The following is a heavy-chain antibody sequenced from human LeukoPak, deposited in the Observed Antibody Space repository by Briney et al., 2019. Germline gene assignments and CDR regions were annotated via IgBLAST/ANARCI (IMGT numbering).Heavy chain of an antibody. V-gene: IGHV3-30-3*01. Sequence: PGVSLRLSCAASGFTYSSYAMHWLRQAPGKGREWVAVISYDGSNKYYADSVKGRFTISRDNSKNTLYLQMNSLRAEDTAVYYCAKADCGGDCYWVHFGAFDIWGQGTMVTVSS. CDR2: ISYDGSNK. D-gene: IGHD2-21*01. J-gene: IGHJ3*02. CDR1: GFTYSSYA. CDR3: AKADCGGDCYWVHFGAFDI.